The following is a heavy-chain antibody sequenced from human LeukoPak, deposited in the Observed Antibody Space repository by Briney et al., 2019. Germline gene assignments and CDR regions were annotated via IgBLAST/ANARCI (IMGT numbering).Heavy chain of an antibody. D-gene: IGHD1-26*01. CDR2: ISYDGSNK. Sequence: GGSLRLSCAASGFTFSSYAMHWVRQAPGKGLEWVAVISYDGSNKYYADSVKGRFTISRDNSKNTLYLQMNSLRAEDTAVYYCARSSTSGSSRYYYMDVWGKGTTVTVSS. J-gene: IGHJ6*03. V-gene: IGHV3-30*04. CDR1: GFTFSSYA. CDR3: ARSSTSGSSRYYYMDV.